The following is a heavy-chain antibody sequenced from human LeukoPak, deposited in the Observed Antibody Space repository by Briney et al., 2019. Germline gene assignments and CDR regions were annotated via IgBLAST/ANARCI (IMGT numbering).Heavy chain of an antibody. Sequence: SETLSLTCTVSGGSISSSSYYWGWIRQPPGKGLEWIGSIYYSGSTYYNPSLKSRVTISVDTSKNQFSLKLSSVTAADTAVYYCATDLNENYYYYGMDVWGQGTTVTVSS. CDR3: ATDLNENYYYYGMDV. J-gene: IGHJ6*02. CDR2: IYYSGST. V-gene: IGHV4-39*02. CDR1: GGSISSSSYY.